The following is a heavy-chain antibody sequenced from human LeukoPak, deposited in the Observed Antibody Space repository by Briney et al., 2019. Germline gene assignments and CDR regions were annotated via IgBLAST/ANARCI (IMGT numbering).Heavy chain of an antibody. CDR2: ISSSSSYI. J-gene: IGHJ4*02. V-gene: IGHV3-21*01. Sequence: PGGSLRLSCAASGFTFSSYSMNWVRQAPGKGLEWVSSISSSSSYIYYADSVKGRFTISRDNAKNPLYLQMNSLRAEDTAVYYCARARYSSSSYSNFHPRLFDYWGQGTLVTVSS. CDR1: GFTFSSYS. D-gene: IGHD6-13*01. CDR3: ARARYSSSSYSNFHPRLFDY.